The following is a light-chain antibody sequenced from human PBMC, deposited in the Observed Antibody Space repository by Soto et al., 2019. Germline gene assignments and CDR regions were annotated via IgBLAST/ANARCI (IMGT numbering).Light chain of an antibody. CDR1: QSISSNY. V-gene: IGKV3-20*01. J-gene: IGKJ1*01. CDR3: QQYGDSPT. Sequence: EIVLTQSPGTLSLSPGERATLSCRASQSISSNYVAWYQQKPGQAPRLLTYDASSRATGIPNRFSGSGSGTDFTLTISRLEPEDFAVFYCQQYGDSPTFGQGTKVDIK. CDR2: DAS.